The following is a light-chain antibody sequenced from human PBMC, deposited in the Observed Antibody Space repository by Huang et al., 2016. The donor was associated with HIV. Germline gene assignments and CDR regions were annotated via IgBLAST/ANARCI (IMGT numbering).Light chain of an antibody. CDR3: QQYYNLPWT. CDR1: QYVGTS. Sequence: EIVVTQSPATLSVSPGEGATLSCRASQYVGTSLAWYQQKPGQSPRLVIHSVSTRATGFPARFSGRGSKTEFTLTIASLQSEDCALYYCQQYYNLPWTFGLGTKVEI. J-gene: IGKJ1*01. CDR2: SVS. V-gene: IGKV3-15*01.